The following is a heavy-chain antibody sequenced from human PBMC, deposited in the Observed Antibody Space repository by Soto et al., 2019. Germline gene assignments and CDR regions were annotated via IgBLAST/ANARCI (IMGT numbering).Heavy chain of an antibody. Sequence: WETLSLTCTVSGGSIRDYFWTWIRQPPGKGLEWIGYIYYSRRTNYNPSLKSRVSISVDTSKNHFSLQLRSVTAADTAVYYCARVGGDDFGDSGGFDYWGQGTLVTVSS. V-gene: IGHV4-59*01. J-gene: IGHJ4*02. D-gene: IGHD4-17*01. CDR2: IYYSRRT. CDR3: ARVGGDDFGDSGGFDY. CDR1: GGSIRDYF.